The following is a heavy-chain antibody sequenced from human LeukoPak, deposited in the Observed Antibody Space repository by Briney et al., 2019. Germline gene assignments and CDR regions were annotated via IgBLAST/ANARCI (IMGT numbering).Heavy chain of an antibody. CDR1: GFTFSSYG. J-gene: IGHJ1*01. V-gene: IGHV3-21*01. Sequence: GGSLRLSCAASGFTFSSYGMTWVRQAPGKGLEWVSSISSKSSYIYYADSVKGRFTISRDNAKNSLYLQMNSLRAEDTAVYYCARGVIQHWGQGTLVTVSS. CDR3: ARGVIQH. CDR2: ISSKSSYI.